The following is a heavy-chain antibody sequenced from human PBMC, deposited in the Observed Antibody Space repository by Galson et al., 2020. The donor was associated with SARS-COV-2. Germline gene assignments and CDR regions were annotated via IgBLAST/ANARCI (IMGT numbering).Heavy chain of an antibody. J-gene: IGHJ6*03. CDR2: IIPIFGKS. V-gene: IGHV1-69*05. CDR3: AREKRPYYDSSDYYRGYYYYMDV. Sequence: ASVTVSCQASGGNFSSYAISWVRQAPGQGLEWMGGIIPIFGKSNYAQKFQGRVTITTGESTSTAYMELSSLRSEDTAVYYCAREKRPYYDSSDYYRGYYYYMDVWGKGTTVTVSS. CDR1: GGNFSSYA. D-gene: IGHD3-22*01.